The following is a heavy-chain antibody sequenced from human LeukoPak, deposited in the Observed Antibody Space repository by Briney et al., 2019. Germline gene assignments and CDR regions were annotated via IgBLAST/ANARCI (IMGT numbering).Heavy chain of an antibody. Sequence: PSGTLSLTCTVSGGSISRGDYYWGWVRQPPGKGVEWIGYIYYSGSTYYNPSLKSRVTISVDTSKNQFSLKLSSVTAADTVVYYCARGPDYWYFDLWGRGTLVTVSS. CDR1: GGSISRGDYY. J-gene: IGHJ2*01. CDR3: ARGPDYWYFDL. V-gene: IGHV4-30-4*08. D-gene: IGHD1-14*01. CDR2: IYYSGST.